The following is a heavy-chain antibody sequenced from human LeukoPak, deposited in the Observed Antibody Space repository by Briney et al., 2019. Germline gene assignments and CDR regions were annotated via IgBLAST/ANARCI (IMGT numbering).Heavy chain of an antibody. CDR2: IYYRGST. Sequence: SETLSLTCTVSGGSLSSYYWSWIRQPQGKGLEWIGYIYYRGSTTYNPSLKSRVTISVDTSKNQFSLNLTSVTAADTAVYHCARGGVFPMQFDPWGQGTLVTVSS. D-gene: IGHD3-16*01. V-gene: IGHV4-59*01. CDR1: GGSLSSYY. CDR3: ARGGVFPMQFDP. J-gene: IGHJ5*02.